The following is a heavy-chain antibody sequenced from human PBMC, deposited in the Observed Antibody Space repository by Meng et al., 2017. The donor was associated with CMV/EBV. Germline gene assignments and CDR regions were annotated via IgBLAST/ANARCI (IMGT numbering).Heavy chain of an antibody. Sequence: ASVKVSCKASGYTFTDYFVHWVRQAPGQGPEWMGWINPNSGGTKYAQKLQGRVTMTRDTSISTAYMELSGLRSDDTAVFYCTNMCSGGRCFDYWGQGTLVTVSS. J-gene: IGHJ4*02. CDR1: GYTFTDYF. V-gene: IGHV1-2*02. D-gene: IGHD2-15*01. CDR3: TNMCSGGRCFDY. CDR2: INPNSGGT.